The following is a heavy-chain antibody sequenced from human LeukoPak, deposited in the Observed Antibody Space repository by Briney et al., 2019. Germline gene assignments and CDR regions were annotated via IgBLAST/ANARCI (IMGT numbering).Heavy chain of an antibody. J-gene: IGHJ3*02. Sequence: ASVKVSCKASGYTFTGYYMHWVRQAPGQGLEWMGRINPNSGGTNYAQKFQGRVTMTRDTSISTAYMELSRLRSGDTAVYYCARVASIRAAAGTVGRADAFDIWGQGTMVTVSS. D-gene: IGHD6-13*01. CDR3: ARVASIRAAAGTVGRADAFDI. V-gene: IGHV1-2*06. CDR1: GYTFTGYY. CDR2: INPNSGGT.